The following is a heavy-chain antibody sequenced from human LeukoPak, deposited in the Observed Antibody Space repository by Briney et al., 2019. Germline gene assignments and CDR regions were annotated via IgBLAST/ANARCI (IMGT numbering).Heavy chain of an antibody. D-gene: IGHD6-19*01. CDR2: INPNSGGT. J-gene: IGHJ4*02. Sequence: ASVKVSCKTSGYSFTDYYMHWVRQAPGQGLEWMGWINPNSGGTSSAQKFQGRVTMTRDTSISTAYMELSRLRSDDTAVYYCARFERRRVAGIDYWGQGTLVTVSS. CDR1: GYSFTDYY. CDR3: ARFERRRVAGIDY. V-gene: IGHV1-2*02.